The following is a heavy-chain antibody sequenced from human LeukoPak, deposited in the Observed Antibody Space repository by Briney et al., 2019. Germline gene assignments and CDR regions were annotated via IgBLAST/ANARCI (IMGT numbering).Heavy chain of an antibody. Sequence: SETLSLTCAVYGGSFSGYYWSWIRQPAGKGLEWIGRIYTSGSTNYNPSLKSRVTISVDTSKNQFSLKLSSVTAADTAVYYCARGIVGANAFDIWGQGTMVTVSS. V-gene: IGHV4-59*10. CDR2: IYTSGST. D-gene: IGHD1-26*01. CDR3: ARGIVGANAFDI. CDR1: GGSFSGYY. J-gene: IGHJ3*02.